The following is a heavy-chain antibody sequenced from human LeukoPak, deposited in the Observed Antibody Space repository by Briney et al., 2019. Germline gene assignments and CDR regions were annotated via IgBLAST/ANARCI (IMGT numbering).Heavy chain of an antibody. J-gene: IGHJ4*02. CDR3: ARPTNYYDSSGPWDYFDY. Sequence: GESLKISCMGSGYSFTSYWIGWVRQMPGKGLEWMGIIHPGDSDTRYSPSFQGQATISADKSISTAYLQWSSLKASDTAMYYCARPTNYYDSSGPWDYFDYWGQGTLVTVSS. V-gene: IGHV5-51*01. CDR1: GYSFTSYW. D-gene: IGHD3-22*01. CDR2: IHPGDSDT.